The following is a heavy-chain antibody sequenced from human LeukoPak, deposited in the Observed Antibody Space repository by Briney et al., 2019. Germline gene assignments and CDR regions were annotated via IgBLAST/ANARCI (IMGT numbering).Heavy chain of an antibody. CDR1: GGSISSSSYY. V-gene: IGHV4-39*07. J-gene: IGHJ5*02. CDR2: IYYSGST. D-gene: IGHD3-10*01. CDR3: ARAVYYGSGSFSHFDP. Sequence: SETLSLTCTVSGGSISSSSYYWGWIRQPPGKGLEWIGSIYYSGSTYYNPSLKSRVTMSVDTSKNQFSLKLSSVTAADMAVYYCARAVYYGSGSFSHFDPWGQGTLVTVSS.